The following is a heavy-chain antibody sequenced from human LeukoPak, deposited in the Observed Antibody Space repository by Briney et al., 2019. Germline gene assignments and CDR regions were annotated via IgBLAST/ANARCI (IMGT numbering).Heavy chain of an antibody. V-gene: IGHV3-48*03. Sequence: GGSLRLSCAASGFTFSSYEMNWVRQAPGKGLEWVSYISSSGSTIYYADSVKGRFTISRDNAKNSLYLQMNSLRADDTAVYYCARGSKSIVVVAAYLIDYWGQGTLVTVSS. CDR3: ARGSKSIVVVAAYLIDY. D-gene: IGHD2-15*01. CDR2: ISSSGSTI. J-gene: IGHJ4*02. CDR1: GFTFSSYE.